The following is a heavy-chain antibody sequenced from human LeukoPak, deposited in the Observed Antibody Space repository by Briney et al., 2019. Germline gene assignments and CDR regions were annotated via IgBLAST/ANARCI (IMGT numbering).Heavy chain of an antibody. CDR2: ISSTGGTT. CDR3: AKNGDRGAYCTGGTCYPYFYYYMDV. J-gene: IGHJ6*03. V-gene: IGHV3-23*01. D-gene: IGHD2-15*01. CDR1: GITFSSYG. Sequence: GRSLRLSCAAAGITFSSYGMSWVRQAPREGLEWGSSISSTGGTTYYADSMKGRFTISRDNSKNTLYLQMNSLRAEDTAIYYCAKNGDRGAYCTGGTCYPYFYYYMDVWGKGTTVTI.